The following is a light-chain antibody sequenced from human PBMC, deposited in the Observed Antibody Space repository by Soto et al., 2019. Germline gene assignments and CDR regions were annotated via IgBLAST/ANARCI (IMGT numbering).Light chain of an antibody. J-gene: IGKJ1*01. V-gene: IGKV3-15*01. CDR3: QQCYSSPRT. Sequence: EFVLTKSPATLSVSPGKRATLSCMASQSVNSYLAWYQQKPGQAPRLLIFGASTTATGVPARFSGSGSGTEFTLTISSLQSEDFAAYYCQQCYSSPRTFGQGTKVDIK. CDR1: QSVNSY. CDR2: GAS.